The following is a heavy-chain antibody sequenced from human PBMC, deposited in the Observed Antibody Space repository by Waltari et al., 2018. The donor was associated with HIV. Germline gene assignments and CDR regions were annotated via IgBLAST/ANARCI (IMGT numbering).Heavy chain of an antibody. Sequence: SLTCAVYGGSFSGYYWSWIRQPPGKGLEWIGEINHSGSTNYNPSLKSRVTISVDTSKNQFSLKLSSVTAAATAVYYCARGYSSSWALDYWGQGTLVTVSS. CDR2: INHSGST. J-gene: IGHJ4*02. CDR1: GGSFSGYY. D-gene: IGHD6-13*01. CDR3: ARGYSSSWALDY. V-gene: IGHV4-34*01.